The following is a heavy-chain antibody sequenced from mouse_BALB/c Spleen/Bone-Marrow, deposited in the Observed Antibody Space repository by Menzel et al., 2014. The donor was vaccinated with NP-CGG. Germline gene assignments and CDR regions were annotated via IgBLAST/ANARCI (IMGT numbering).Heavy chain of an antibody. V-gene: IGHV4-1*02. CDR2: INPDSSTI. CDR1: GFDFSRYW. CDR3: AKNYYYGYVAY. Sequence: EVHLVESGGGLVKPGGSLKLSCATSGFDFSRYWVTWVRQAPGKGLEWIGEINPDSSTINYTPSLKDKFIISRDNAKNALYLQMSKVRSENTALYYCAKNYYYGYVAYWGQGTLVTVSA. J-gene: IGHJ3*01. D-gene: IGHD1-2*01.